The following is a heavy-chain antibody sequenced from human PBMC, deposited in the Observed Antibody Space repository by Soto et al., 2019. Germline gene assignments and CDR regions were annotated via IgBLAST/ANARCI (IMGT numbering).Heavy chain of an antibody. D-gene: IGHD3-9*01. J-gene: IGHJ6*02. CDR2: ISGSGGST. V-gene: IGHV3-23*01. Sequence: GGSLRLSCAASGFTFSIYSMNWVRQAPGKGLEWVSLISGSGGSTHYADSVEGRFTISRDNSKNTLYLEMDSPRAEDTAVYYCAKVVKYDVLTGYYKGPDYYGMDVWGQGTTVTVSS. CDR1: GFTFSIYS. CDR3: AKVVKYDVLTGYYKGPDYYGMDV.